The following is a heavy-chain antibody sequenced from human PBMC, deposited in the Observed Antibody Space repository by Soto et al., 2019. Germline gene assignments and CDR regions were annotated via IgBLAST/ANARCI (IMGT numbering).Heavy chain of an antibody. J-gene: IGHJ4*02. CDR1: GFTFSSYA. V-gene: IGHV3-23*01. D-gene: IGHD2-8*02. CDR3: AKGGVQVFDY. Sequence: EVQLLESGGGLVQPGGSLRLSCAASGFTFSSYAMSWVRQAPGKGLEWVSTISGSSGSTYYADSVKGRFTISRDNSKNTLYLQMNSLRGEDTAVYYCAKGGVQVFDYWGQGTLVTVSS. CDR2: ISGSSGST.